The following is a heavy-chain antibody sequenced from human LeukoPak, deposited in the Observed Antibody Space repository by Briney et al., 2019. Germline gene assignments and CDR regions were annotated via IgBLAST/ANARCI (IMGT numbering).Heavy chain of an antibody. CDR1: GESFSGYY. CDR2: INHSGTT. J-gene: IGHJ4*02. D-gene: IGHD3-22*01. CDR3: ARGKYDSGGYYLDY. Sequence: SETLSLTCAVYGESFSGYYWSWIPQPPGKGLTWIGEINHSGTTNYNPSLKSRVTISLDTSKSQFSLMLSSVTAADTAVYYCARGKYDSGGYYLDYWGQGTLVTVSS. V-gene: IGHV4-34*01.